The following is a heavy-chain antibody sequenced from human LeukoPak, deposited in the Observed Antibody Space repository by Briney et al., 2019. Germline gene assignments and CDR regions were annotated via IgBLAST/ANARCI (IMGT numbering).Heavy chain of an antibody. Sequence: GGSLRLSCAASGFTFTTYAIHWVRQAPGKGLEWVAVISYDGGKQFYADSVKGRFTISRDNSRNTLFLQMNSLRVEDTAIYYCACVGNSSGPIGAYDYWGQGTMVTVSS. CDR2: ISYDGGKQ. V-gene: IGHV3-30*04. D-gene: IGHD6-19*01. J-gene: IGHJ3*01. CDR3: ACVGNSSGPIGAYDY. CDR1: GFTFTTYA.